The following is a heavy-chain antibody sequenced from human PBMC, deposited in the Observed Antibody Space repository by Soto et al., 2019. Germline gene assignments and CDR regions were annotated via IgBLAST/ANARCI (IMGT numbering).Heavy chain of an antibody. CDR2: MNPNSGNT. J-gene: IGHJ6*03. CDR3: ARGNLRTIFVVVIIPAYYYMDV. Sequence: ASVKVSCKASGYTFTSYDINWVRQATGQGLEWMGWMNPNSGNTGYAQKFQGRVTMTRNTSISTAYMELSSLRSEDTAVYYCARGNLRTIFVVVIIPAYYYMDVWGKGTTVTGSS. CDR1: GYTFTSYD. V-gene: IGHV1-8*01. D-gene: IGHD3-3*01.